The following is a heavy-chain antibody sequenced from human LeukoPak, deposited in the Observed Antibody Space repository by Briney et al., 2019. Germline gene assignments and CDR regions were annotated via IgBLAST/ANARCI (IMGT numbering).Heavy chain of an antibody. J-gene: IGHJ4*02. Sequence: ASVKVSCKASGYTFTSYDFNWVRQAPGQGLEWMGWINTNTGNPTYAQGFTGRFVFSLDTSVSTAYLQISSLKAEDSAVYYCARAGGRYCSSTSCLGYWGQGTLVTVSS. CDR1: GYTFTSYD. CDR3: ARAGGRYCSSTSCLGY. CDR2: INTNTGNP. D-gene: IGHD2-2*01. V-gene: IGHV7-4-1*02.